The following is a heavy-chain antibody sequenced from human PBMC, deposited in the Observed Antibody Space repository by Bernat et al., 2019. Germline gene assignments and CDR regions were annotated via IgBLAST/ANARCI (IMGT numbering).Heavy chain of an antibody. D-gene: IGHD3-22*01. Sequence: EVQLVESGGGLVQPGGSLRLSCAASGFTFSSYWMHWVCQAPGKGLVWVSRINSDGSSTSYADSVKGRFTISRDNAKNTLYLQMNSLRAEDTAVYYCARDPYYYDSSGYSYDAFDIWGQGTMVTVSS. J-gene: IGHJ3*02. CDR3: ARDPYYYDSSGYSYDAFDI. CDR2: INSDGSST. CDR1: GFTFSSYW. V-gene: IGHV3-74*01.